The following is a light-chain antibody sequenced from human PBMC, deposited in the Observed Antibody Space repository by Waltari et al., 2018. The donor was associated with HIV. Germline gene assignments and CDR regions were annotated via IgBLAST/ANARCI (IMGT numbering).Light chain of an antibody. J-gene: IGLJ2*01. CDR1: SSNIWAGYD. V-gene: IGLV1-40*01. Sequence: QSVLTQPPSVSGAPGQRVTISCTGSSSNIWAGYDLHWYRQLPGTAPKLLIYGDNNRPSGVPDRFSGSKSGTSASLAITGLQAEDEANYYCQSYDSSLSGSVVFGGGTKLTVL. CDR2: GDN. CDR3: QSYDSSLSGSVV.